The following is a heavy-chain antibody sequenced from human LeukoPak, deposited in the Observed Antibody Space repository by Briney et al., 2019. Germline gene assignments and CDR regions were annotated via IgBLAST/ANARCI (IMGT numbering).Heavy chain of an antibody. CDR1: GYSISSGYY. Sequence: SETLSLTCTVSGYSISSGYYWGWIRQPPGQGLEWIGSIYHSGSTYYNPSLKSRVTISVDTSKNQFSLKLSSVTAADTAVYYCARDPQTGDFDYWGQGTLVTVSS. V-gene: IGHV4-38-2*02. D-gene: IGHD1-14*01. J-gene: IGHJ4*02. CDR3: ARDPQTGDFDY. CDR2: IYHSGST.